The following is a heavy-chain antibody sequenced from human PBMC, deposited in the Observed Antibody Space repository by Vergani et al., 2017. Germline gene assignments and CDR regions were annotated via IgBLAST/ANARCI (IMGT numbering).Heavy chain of an antibody. Sequence: QLQLQESGPGLVKPSETLSLTCTVSGGSISSSSYYWGWIRQPPGKGLEWIGSIYYSGSTYYNPSLKSRVTISVDTSKNQFSLKLSSVTAADTAVYYCVGPSRYLGELSLNLWDDAFDIWGQGTMVTVSS. J-gene: IGHJ3*02. V-gene: IGHV4-39*07. CDR3: VGPSRYLGELSLNLWDDAFDI. CDR1: GGSISSSSYY. CDR2: IYYSGST. D-gene: IGHD3-16*02.